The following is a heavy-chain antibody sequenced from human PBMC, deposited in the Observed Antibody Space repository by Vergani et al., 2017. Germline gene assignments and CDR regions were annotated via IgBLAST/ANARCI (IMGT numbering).Heavy chain of an antibody. CDR3: AKQYFVSGNYLFDY. Sequence: VQLQESGPGLVKPSQTLSLTCTVPGGSISSGDYYWSWIRQPPGKGLEWVSGISGSGVSAYYTDSVKGRFTISRDNSKNMLFLQMNNLRTEDTAIYYCAKQYFVSGNYLFDYWGQGTLVTVSS. D-gene: IGHD3-10*01. V-gene: IGHV3-23*01. CDR1: GGSISSGDYY. CDR2: ISGSGVSA. J-gene: IGHJ4*02.